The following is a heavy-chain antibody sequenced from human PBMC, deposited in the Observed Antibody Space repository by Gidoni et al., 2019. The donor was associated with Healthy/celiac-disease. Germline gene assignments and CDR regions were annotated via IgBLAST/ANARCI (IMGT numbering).Heavy chain of an antibody. D-gene: IGHD2-2*01. Sequence: QVQLVESGGGVVQPGRSLRLSCAASGFTFSSYAMHWVRQAPGKGLEWVAVISYDGSNKYYADSVKGRFTISRDNSKNTLYLQMNSLRAEDTAVYYCARERYCSSTSCTAGGDPWGQGTLVTVSS. CDR3: ARERYCSSTSCTAGGDP. J-gene: IGHJ5*02. V-gene: IGHV3-30-3*01. CDR2: ISYDGSNK. CDR1: GFTFSSYA.